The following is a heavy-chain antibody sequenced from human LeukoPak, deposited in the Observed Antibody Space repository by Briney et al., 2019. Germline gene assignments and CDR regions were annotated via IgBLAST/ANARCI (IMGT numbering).Heavy chain of an antibody. V-gene: IGHV3-20*04. CDR1: GFTFDDYG. CDR3: AKDQIYCGGDCQYDY. D-gene: IGHD2-21*02. Sequence: GGSLRLSCAASGFTFDDYGMSWVRQAPGKGLEWVSGINWNGGSTGYADSVKGRFTISRDNSKNSLYLQMNSLRTEDTALYCCAKDQIYCGGDCQYDYWGQGTLVTVSS. CDR2: INWNGGST. J-gene: IGHJ4*02.